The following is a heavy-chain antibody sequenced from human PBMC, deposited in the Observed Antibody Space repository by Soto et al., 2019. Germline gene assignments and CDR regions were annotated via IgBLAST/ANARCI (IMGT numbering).Heavy chain of an antibody. CDR2: IIPIFGTA. D-gene: IGHD5-18*01. Sequence: QVQLVQSGAEVKKPGSSVKVSYKASGGTFSSYAISWVRQAPGQGLEWMGGIIPIFGTANYAQKFQGRVTITADESTSTAYMELSSLRSEDTAVYYCARDADTAMERDFDYWGQGTLVTVSS. V-gene: IGHV1-69*12. CDR3: ARDADTAMERDFDY. J-gene: IGHJ4*02. CDR1: GGTFSSYA.